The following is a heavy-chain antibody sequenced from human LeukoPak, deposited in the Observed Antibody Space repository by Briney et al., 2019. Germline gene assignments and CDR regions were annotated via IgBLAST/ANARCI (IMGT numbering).Heavy chain of an antibody. J-gene: IGHJ4*02. V-gene: IGHV3-11*04. D-gene: IGHD3-10*01. CDR2: ISTSSGTI. CDR3: ARGPITLGHYFDY. CDR1: GFTFSDYY. Sequence: GGSLRLSCAASGFTFSDYYMSWIRQAPGKGLGWVSYISTSSGTIYYADSVNGRFTISRDNAKNSLFLQMNSLRDEDTAVYYCARGPITLGHYFDYWGQGALVTVSS.